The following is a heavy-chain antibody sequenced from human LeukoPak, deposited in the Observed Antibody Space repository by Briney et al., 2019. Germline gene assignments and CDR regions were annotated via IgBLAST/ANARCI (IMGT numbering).Heavy chain of an antibody. Sequence: SETLSLTCTVSGDSMSTYYGTWIRQPPGKGLEWIGYIYNSGSTNYNPSLKSRVTISVDTSKNQFSLKLTSVTAADTAVYYCARGVGSGYTDDWGQGTLVTVSS. CDR1: GDSMSTYY. V-gene: IGHV4-59*01. J-gene: IGHJ4*02. CDR2: IYNSGST. CDR3: ARGVGSGYTDD. D-gene: IGHD3-22*01.